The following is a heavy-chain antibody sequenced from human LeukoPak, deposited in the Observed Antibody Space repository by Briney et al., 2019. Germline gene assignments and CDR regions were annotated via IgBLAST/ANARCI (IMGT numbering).Heavy chain of an antibody. CDR1: GFTFSSYA. J-gene: IGHJ4*02. CDR2: ISGSGGST. CDR3: ARDLQQGKQWLGSFDY. D-gene: IGHD6-19*01. Sequence: GGSLRLSCAASGFTFSSYAMSWVRQAPGKGLEWVSAISGSGGSTYYADSVKGRFTISRDENSLFLQLNSLRVEDTAVYYCARDLQQGKQWLGSFDYWGQGTLVTVSS. V-gene: IGHV3-23*01.